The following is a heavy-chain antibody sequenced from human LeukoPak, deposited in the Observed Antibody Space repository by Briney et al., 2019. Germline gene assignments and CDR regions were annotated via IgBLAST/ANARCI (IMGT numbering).Heavy chain of an antibody. Sequence: SETLSLTCTVSGYSIRNGYNWGWIRLSPGKGLEWLGSIYQSGSTYDNPSLKSRVSLSIDTSKNQFSLKLTSVTAADTAVYYCARQKHTLWFGELSSANWFDPWGQGTLVTVSS. D-gene: IGHD3-10*01. J-gene: IGHJ5*02. CDR2: IYQSGST. CDR3: ARQKHTLWFGELSSANWFDP. CDR1: GYSIRNGYN. V-gene: IGHV4-38-2*02.